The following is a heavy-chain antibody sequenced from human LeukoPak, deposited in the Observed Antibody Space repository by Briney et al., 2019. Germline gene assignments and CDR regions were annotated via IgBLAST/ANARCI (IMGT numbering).Heavy chain of an antibody. D-gene: IGHD5-24*01. CDR2: INSIGCTL. V-gene: IGHV3-48*03. CDR1: GFTFRSYE. J-gene: IGHJ4*02. CDR3: AGSRDIYNLN. Sequence: GGSLRLSCAASGFTFRSYEMIWVRQAPGKGLEWVSYINSIGCTLYYADSVKGRFTISRDNAKNSLYLQMNSLRVEDTAVYYCAGSRDIYNLNWGQGTLVTVSS.